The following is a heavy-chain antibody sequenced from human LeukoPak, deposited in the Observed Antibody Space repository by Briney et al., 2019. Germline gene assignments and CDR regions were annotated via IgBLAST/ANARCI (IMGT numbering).Heavy chain of an antibody. V-gene: IGHV4-39*01. Sequence: PSETLSLTCTVSRGSIRNSNYYWGWIRQPPGKGLEWIGSIFYDGSSDYNPSLKSRVTISVDTSKNQFSLKLSSVTAADTAVYYCARHIARPRGDYNYVWGSYRYDLRSSSWFDPWGQGTLVTVSS. CDR2: IFYDGSS. CDR3: ARHIARPRGDYNYVWGSYRYDLRSSSWFDP. J-gene: IGHJ5*02. D-gene: IGHD3-16*02. CDR1: RGSIRNSNYY.